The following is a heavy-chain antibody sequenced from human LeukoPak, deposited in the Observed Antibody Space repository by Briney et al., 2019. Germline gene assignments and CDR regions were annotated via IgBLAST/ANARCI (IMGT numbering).Heavy chain of an antibody. J-gene: IGHJ4*02. Sequence: GASVKVSCKASGYTFSSYSINWVRQAPGQGLEWMGWISAYNGNTNYAQKLQGRVTMTTDTSTSTAYMELRSLRSDDTAVYYCARGVGSAYYYVSDYWGQGTLVTASS. V-gene: IGHV1-18*01. CDR2: ISAYNGNT. CDR3: ARGVGSAYYYVSDY. CDR1: GYTFSSYS. D-gene: IGHD3-22*01.